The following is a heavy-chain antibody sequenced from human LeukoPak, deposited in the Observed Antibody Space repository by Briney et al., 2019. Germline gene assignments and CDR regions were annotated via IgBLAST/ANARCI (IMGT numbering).Heavy chain of an antibody. V-gene: IGHV4-34*01. D-gene: IGHD3-9*01. J-gene: IGHJ4*02. Sequence: PSETLSLTCAVYGGSFRGYYWSWLRQPPGKGLEWIGEINDSGSNHNNTSLNGRVTISVDTSKNQVYLNLSSVTAADTAIYYCARGVSHRNFDWLFYWGQGTLVTVSS. CDR1: GGSFRGYY. CDR3: ARGVSHRNFDWLFY. CDR2: INDSGSN.